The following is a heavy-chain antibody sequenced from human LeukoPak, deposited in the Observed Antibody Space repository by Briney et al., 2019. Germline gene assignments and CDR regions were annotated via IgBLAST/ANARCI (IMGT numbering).Heavy chain of an antibody. CDR2: IKQDGSEK. Sequence: GGSLRLSCAASGFTFGSFWMTWVRQAPGKGLEWVANIKQDGSEKNYVDSVQGRFTISRDNAKNSLYLQMNSLRDEDTAVYYCARDWSGYFDYWGQGTLVTVSS. CDR1: GFTFGSFW. D-gene: IGHD3-3*01. V-gene: IGHV3-7*01. CDR3: ARDWSGYFDY. J-gene: IGHJ4*02.